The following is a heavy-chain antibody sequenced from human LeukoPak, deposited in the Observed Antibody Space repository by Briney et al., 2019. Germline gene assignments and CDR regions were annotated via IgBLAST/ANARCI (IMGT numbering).Heavy chain of an antibody. CDR2: IXPGASHP. Sequence: YSFXSYWXXXVRQMPGKGLEXXXIIXPGASHPRYSPSFQGQVTIPADKSISTAYLQWSSLKASDTAMYYCATGPYYYDSSGYYDGLDYWGQGTLVTVSS. CDR3: ATGPYYYDSSGYYDGLDY. CDR1: YSFXSYW. J-gene: IGHJ4*02. D-gene: IGHD3-22*01. V-gene: IGHV5-51*01.